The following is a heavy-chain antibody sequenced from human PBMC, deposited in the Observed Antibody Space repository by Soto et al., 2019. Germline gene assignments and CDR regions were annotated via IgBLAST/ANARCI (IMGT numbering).Heavy chain of an antibody. D-gene: IGHD2-2*01. V-gene: IGHV1-69*13. CDR1: GGTFSSYA. Sequence: ASVKVSCKASGGTFSSYAISWVRQAPGQGLEWMGGIIPIFGTANYAQKFQGRVTITADESTSTAYMELSSLRSEDTAVYYCARRGYCSSTSCYGNYYYGMDVWGQGTTVTVS. CDR2: IIPIFGTA. J-gene: IGHJ6*02. CDR3: ARRGYCSSTSCYGNYYYGMDV.